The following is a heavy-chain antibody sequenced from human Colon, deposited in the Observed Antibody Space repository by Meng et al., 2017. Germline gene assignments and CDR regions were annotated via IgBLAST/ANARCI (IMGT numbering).Heavy chain of an antibody. CDR1: GASVSVNSY. J-gene: IGHJ4*02. CDR3: ARHGGYYQDF. CDR2: IDHRGSA. Sequence: QVQLRESGPGLVKPSETLSLDCSVSGASVSVNSYWSWVRQPPGRGLEWIGQIDHRGSAYYRPSLNSRVTMSLDKSRNQFSLRLTSVTAADTAVYYCARHGGYYQDFWGQGTLVTVSS. D-gene: IGHD4-23*01. V-gene: IGHV4-4*02.